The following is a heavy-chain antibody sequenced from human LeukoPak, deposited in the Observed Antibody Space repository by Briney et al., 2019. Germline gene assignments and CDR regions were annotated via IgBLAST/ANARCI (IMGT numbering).Heavy chain of an antibody. CDR2: ITDRGDDT. V-gene: IGHV3-23*01. D-gene: IGHD1-26*01. CDR3: AKGKRGNYDY. CDR1: GFTFSNYA. Sequence: GGSLRLSCAASGFTFSNYAMTWVRQAPGKGLEWVSAITDRGDDTYYADSVKGRFTIARDNSKNTLYLQMNSLRAEDTAVYYCAKGKRGNYDYWGQGTLVTVSS. J-gene: IGHJ4*02.